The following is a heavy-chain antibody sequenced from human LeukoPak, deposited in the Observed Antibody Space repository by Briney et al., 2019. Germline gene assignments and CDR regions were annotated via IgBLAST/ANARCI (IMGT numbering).Heavy chain of an antibody. CDR2: INPSGGST. J-gene: IGHJ4*02. D-gene: IGHD3-3*01. CDR3: ASSARDGFLEFDY. V-gene: IGHV1-46*01. Sequence: VASVKVSCKASGYTFTSYYMHWVRQAPGQGLAWLGIINPSGGSTSYAQKFQGRVTMTRDTSTSTVYMELSSLRSEDTAVYYCASSARDGFLEFDYWGQGTLVTVSS. CDR1: GYTFTSYY.